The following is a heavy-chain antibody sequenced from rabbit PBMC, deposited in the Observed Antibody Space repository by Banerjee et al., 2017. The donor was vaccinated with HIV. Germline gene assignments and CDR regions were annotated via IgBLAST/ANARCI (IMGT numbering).Heavy chain of an antibody. Sequence: QEQLEESGGDLVKPGASLTLTCKASGFSFSSGYDMCWVRQAPGKGLEWIACINIGRTTRNAYASWAKGRFTISKTSSTTVTLQMTSLTAADTATYFCARDPVSGGYNHNLWGQGTLVTVS. V-gene: IGHV1S45*01. CDR1: GFSFSSGYD. CDR2: INIGRTTRN. D-gene: IGHD1-1*01. J-gene: IGHJ3*01. CDR3: ARDPVSGGYNHNL.